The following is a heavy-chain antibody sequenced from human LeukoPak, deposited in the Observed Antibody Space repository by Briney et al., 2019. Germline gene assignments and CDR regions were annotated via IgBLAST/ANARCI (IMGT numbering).Heavy chain of an antibody. V-gene: IGHV4-30-4*01. CDR2: IYYSGST. D-gene: IGHD5-12*01. CDR3: ASSSGYDYLGVDY. CDR1: GGSISSGDYY. J-gene: IGHJ4*02. Sequence: SETLSLTCTVSGGSISSGDYYWSWIRQPPGKGLEWIGYIYYSGSTYYNPSLKSRVTISVDTSKNQFSLKLSSVTAADTAVYYCASSSGYDYLGVDYWGQGTLVTVSS.